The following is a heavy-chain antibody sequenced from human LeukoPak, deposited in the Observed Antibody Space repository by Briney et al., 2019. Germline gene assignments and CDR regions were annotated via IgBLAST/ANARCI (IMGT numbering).Heavy chain of an antibody. V-gene: IGHV1-2*02. J-gene: IGHJ4*02. Sequence: ASVKVSCKTSGYTFTGYFPHWIRQAPGQGLEWMGWINSNSGGTIYAQKFQGRVTMTRDTSISTAFMELNRLGSDDTAVYYCTRDSIAAAGLNFDYWGQGTLVTVSS. CDR1: GYTFTGYF. CDR3: TRDSIAAAGLNFDY. D-gene: IGHD6-13*01. CDR2: INSNSGGT.